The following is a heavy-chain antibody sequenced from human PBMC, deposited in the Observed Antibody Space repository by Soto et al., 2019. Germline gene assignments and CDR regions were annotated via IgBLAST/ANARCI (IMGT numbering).Heavy chain of an antibody. CDR2: INSDGSST. J-gene: IGHJ3*02. D-gene: IGHD3-22*01. V-gene: IGHV3-74*01. Sequence: EVQLVESGGGLVQPGGSLRLSCAASGFTFSSYWMHWVRQAPGKGLVWVSRINSDGSSTSYADSVKGRFTISRDNAKNTLYLQMNSLRAEDTAVYYCAREGGYYEGDAFDIWGQGTMVTVSS. CDR3: AREGGYYEGDAFDI. CDR1: GFTFSSYW.